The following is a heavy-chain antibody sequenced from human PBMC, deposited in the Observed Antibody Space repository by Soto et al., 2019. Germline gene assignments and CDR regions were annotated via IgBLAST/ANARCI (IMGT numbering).Heavy chain of an antibody. D-gene: IGHD2-21*02. CDR1: RGCISTYY. CDR3: ARGKPHNVVVTTTTHFDY. J-gene: IGHJ4*02. Sequence: PSETLSLTCTVSRGCISTYYWSWIRQPPGKGLEWIGYIYYSGSTYYNPSLKSRVTISVDTSKNQFSLKLSSVTAADTAVYYCARGKPHNVVVTTTTHFDYWGQGTLVTVSS. V-gene: IGHV4-59*12. CDR2: IYYSGST.